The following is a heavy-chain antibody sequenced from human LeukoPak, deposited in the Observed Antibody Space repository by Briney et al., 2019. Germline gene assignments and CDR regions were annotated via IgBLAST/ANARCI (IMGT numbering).Heavy chain of an antibody. V-gene: IGHV3-21*01. D-gene: IGHD1-26*01. CDR1: GFTFSTYS. Sequence: GGSLRLSCAASGFTFSTYSMNWVRQAPGKGLEWLSSISSGGMWIYYADSLKGRFTISRDNAKNSLYLQMKSLRVEDTGVYYWARDAGGRTQREGWFDPWGQGTLVTVSS. CDR2: ISSGGMWI. CDR3: ARDAGGRTQREGWFDP. J-gene: IGHJ5*02.